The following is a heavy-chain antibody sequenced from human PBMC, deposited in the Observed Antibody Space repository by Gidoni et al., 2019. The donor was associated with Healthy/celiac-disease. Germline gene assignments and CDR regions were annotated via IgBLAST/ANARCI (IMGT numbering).Heavy chain of an antibody. D-gene: IGHD6-13*01. Sequence: QVQLQESGTGLVKPSQTLSLTCTVSGGSISSGGYYWSWIRQHPGKGLEWIGYIYYSGSTYYNPSLKSRVTISVDTSKNQFSLKLSSVTAADTAVYYCARDEANSSSWNWFDPWGQGTLVTVSS. CDR1: GGSISSGGYY. CDR3: ARDEANSSSWNWFDP. J-gene: IGHJ5*02. CDR2: IYYSGST. V-gene: IGHV4-31*03.